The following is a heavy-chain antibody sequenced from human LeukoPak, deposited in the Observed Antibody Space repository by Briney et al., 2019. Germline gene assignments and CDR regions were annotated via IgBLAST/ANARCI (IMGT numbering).Heavy chain of an antibody. CDR2: IKQDGNEK. CDR3: ARDTLGEGEDANYAVYYFDY. D-gene: IGHD4/OR15-4a*01. CDR1: GFTFRTYW. Sequence: GGSLRLSCAASGFTFRTYWMSWVRQAPGKGLEWVANIKQDGNEKYYVDSVKGRFTISRDNAKNSLDLQMNSLRAEDTAVYYCARDTLGEGEDANYAVYYFDYWGQGTLVTVSS. J-gene: IGHJ4*02. V-gene: IGHV3-7*01.